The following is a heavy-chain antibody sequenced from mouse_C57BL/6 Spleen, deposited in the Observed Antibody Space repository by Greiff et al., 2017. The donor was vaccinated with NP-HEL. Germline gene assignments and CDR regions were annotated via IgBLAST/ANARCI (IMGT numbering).Heavy chain of an antibody. D-gene: IGHD1-1*01. J-gene: IGHJ4*01. CDR3: TREHYYGSSIYAMDY. V-gene: IGHV5-9-1*02. CDR2: ISSGGDYI. Sequence: EVQVVESGEGLVKPGGSLKLSCAASGFTFSSYAMSWVRQTPEKRLEWVAYISSGGDYIYYADTVKGRFTISRDNARNTLYLQMSSLKSEDTAMYYGTREHYYGSSIYAMDYWGQGTSVTVSS. CDR1: GFTFSSYA.